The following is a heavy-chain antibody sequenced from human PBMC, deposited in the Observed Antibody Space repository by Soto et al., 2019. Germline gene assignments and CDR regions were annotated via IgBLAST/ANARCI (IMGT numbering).Heavy chain of an antibody. CDR3: ARGLWGDYAPYYYYGMDV. CDR1: GYTFTSYG. Sequence: ASVKVSCKASGYTFTSYGISWVRQAPGQGLEWVGWISGYDGNTDYARKFRGRVTMTRDTSISTAYMELSSLRSEDTAVYYCARGLWGDYAPYYYYGMDVWAQGNTVTVSS. CDR2: ISGYDGNT. J-gene: IGHJ6*02. V-gene: IGHV1-18*01. D-gene: IGHD4-17*01.